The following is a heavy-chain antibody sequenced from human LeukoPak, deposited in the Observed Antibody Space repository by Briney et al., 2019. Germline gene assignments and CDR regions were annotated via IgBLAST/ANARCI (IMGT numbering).Heavy chain of an antibody. CDR3: ARGDGYNSYYFDY. D-gene: IGHD5-24*01. Sequence: GGSLRLSCAVSGFTFSDYYMSWIRQAPGKGLEWVSYISSSASTIYYADSVKGRFTISRDNAKNSQFLQMNSLRAEDTAIYYCARGDGYNSYYFDYWGQGTLVTVSS. CDR2: ISSSASTI. J-gene: IGHJ4*02. V-gene: IGHV3-11*04. CDR1: GFTFSDYY.